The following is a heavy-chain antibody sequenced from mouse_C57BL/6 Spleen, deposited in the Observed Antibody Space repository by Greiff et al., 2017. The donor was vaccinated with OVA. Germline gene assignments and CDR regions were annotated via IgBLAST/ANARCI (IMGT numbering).Heavy chain of an antibody. CDR2: IYPRSGNT. CDR1: GYTFTSYG. V-gene: IGHV1-81*01. Sequence: VQLQESGAELARPGASVKLSCKASGYTFTSYGISWVKQRTGQGLEWIGEIYPRSGNTYYNEKFKGKATLTADKSSSTAYMELRSLTSEDSAVYFCAKYDYDGYAMDYWGQGTSVTVSS. CDR3: AKYDYDGYAMDY. D-gene: IGHD2-4*01. J-gene: IGHJ4*01.